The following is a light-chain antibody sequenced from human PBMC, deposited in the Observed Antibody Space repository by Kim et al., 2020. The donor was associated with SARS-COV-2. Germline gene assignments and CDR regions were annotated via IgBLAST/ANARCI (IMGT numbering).Light chain of an antibody. CDR1: QDIRN. Sequence: SESVGDRVTITCPARQDIRNLNWYQQKPGKAPELLIHGASNLETGVPSRFSGSGSGTNFHLTISGLQPEDFATYHCQQYDELPLTFGQGTKVDIK. CDR3: QQYDELPLT. CDR2: GAS. V-gene: IGKV1-33*01. J-gene: IGKJ1*01.